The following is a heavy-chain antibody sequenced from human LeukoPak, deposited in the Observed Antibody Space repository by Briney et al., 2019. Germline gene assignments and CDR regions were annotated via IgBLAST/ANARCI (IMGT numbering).Heavy chain of an antibody. V-gene: IGHV4-61*08. CDR2: IYYSGST. Sequence: SETLSLTCAVSGGSISSGGYYWSWIRQPPGKGLEWIGYIYYSGSTNYNPSLKSRVTISVDTSKNQFSLKLSSVTAADTAVYYCARVEFGELYYFDYWGQGTLVTVSS. CDR3: ARVEFGELYYFDY. D-gene: IGHD3-10*01. CDR1: GGSISSGGYY. J-gene: IGHJ4*02.